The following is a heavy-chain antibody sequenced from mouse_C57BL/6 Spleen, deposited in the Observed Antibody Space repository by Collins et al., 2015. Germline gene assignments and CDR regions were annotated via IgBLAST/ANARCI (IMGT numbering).Heavy chain of an antibody. CDR1: GYTFNSYW. J-gene: IGHJ4*01. D-gene: IGHD3-2*02. CDR2: IYPGSAGT. Sequence: QVQLQQPGTELVKPGASVKMSCKASGYTFNSYWITWVKQRPGQGLEWIGDIYPGSAGTNYNEKFKSKATLTVDTSSSTAYMQLSSLTSEDSAVYYCAREALRGAMDYWGQGTSATVSS. V-gene: IGHV1-55*01. CDR3: AREALRGAMDY.